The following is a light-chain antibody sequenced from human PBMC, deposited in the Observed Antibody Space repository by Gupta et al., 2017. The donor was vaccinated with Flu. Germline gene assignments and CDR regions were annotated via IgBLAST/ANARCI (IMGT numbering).Light chain of an antibody. J-gene: IGLJ2*01. CDR3: QAWDSTAVF. V-gene: IGLV3-1*01. CDR2: RDS. Sequence: DQQKPGQSPVLVIYRDSRRPSGIPERFSGSNSGNTATLTISGTQTMDEADYYCQAWDSTAVFFGGGTKLTVL.